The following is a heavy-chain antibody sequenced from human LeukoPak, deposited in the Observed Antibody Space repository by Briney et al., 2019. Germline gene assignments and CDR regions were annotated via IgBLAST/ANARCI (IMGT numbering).Heavy chain of an antibody. CDR2: VRYDGSNK. V-gene: IGHV3-30*02. CDR3: AKDQLTYYFDSSGYYPLAY. CDR1: GFTFISYG. J-gene: IGHJ4*02. Sequence: GGSLRLSCAASGFTFISYGMHWVRQAPGKGLEWVAFVRYDGSNKYYADSVKGRFTISRDNSKNTLYLQMNSLRAEDTAVYYCAKDQLTYYFDSSGYYPLAYWGQGTLVTVSS. D-gene: IGHD3-22*01.